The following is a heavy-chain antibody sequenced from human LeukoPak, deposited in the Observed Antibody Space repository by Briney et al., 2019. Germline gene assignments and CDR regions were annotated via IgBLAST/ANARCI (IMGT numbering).Heavy chain of an antibody. V-gene: IGHV3-30*02. CDR2: IRYDGSNK. CDR1: GFTFSSYG. D-gene: IGHD3-3*01. CDR3: AKDWADFWSGYHISPFDY. J-gene: IGHJ4*02. Sequence: PGGSLRLSCAASGFTFSSYGMHWVRQAPGKGLEWVAFIRYDGSNKYYTDSVKGRFTISRDNSENTLYLQMNSLRAEDTAVYYCAKDWADFWSGYHISPFDYWGQGTLVTVSS.